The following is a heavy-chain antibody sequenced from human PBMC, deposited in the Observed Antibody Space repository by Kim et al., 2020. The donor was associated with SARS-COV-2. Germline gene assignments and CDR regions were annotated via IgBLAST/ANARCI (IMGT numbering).Heavy chain of an antibody. CDR2: LSGSGQTT. D-gene: IGHD3-3*01. CDR3: AKGGGGSDFWSGPYSSYYHRVV. CDR1: GFTFSSNV. Sequence: GGSLRLSCVASGFTFSSNVMSWVRQAPGKGLEWISGLSGSGQTTYYADSVKGRFTISRDNSKNTMYLQMNSLRGEDTAVYYCAKGGGGSDFWSGPYSSYYHRVVWGRGTAVTV. V-gene: IGHV3-23*01. J-gene: IGHJ6*03.